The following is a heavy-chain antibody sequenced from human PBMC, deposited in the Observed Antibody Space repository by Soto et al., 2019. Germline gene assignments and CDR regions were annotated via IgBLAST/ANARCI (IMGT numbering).Heavy chain of an antibody. CDR2: IIPIFGTA. CDR3: ARGDSSGYYFDY. V-gene: IGHV1-69*13. Sequence: SVKVSCKASGGTFSSYAISWVRQAPGQGLEWMGGIIPIFGTANYAQKFQGRVTITADESTSTAYMELSSLRSEDTAVYYCARGDSSGYYFDYWGQGTLVTVSS. J-gene: IGHJ4*02. D-gene: IGHD3-22*01. CDR1: GGTFSSYA.